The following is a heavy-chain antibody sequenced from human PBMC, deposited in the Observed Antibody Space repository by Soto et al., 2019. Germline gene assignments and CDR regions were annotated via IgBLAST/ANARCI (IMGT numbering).Heavy chain of an antibody. D-gene: IGHD2-2*01. CDR1: GYTLTELS. V-gene: IGHV1-24*01. CDR3: ATETRYCSSTSCPTPFDY. J-gene: IGHJ4*02. Sequence: ASVKVSCKVSGYTLTELSMHWVRQAPGKGLEWMGGFDPEDGETIYAQKFQGRVTMTEDTSTDTAYMELSSLRSEDTAVYYCATETRYCSSTSCPTPFDYWGQGTLVTVSS. CDR2: FDPEDGET.